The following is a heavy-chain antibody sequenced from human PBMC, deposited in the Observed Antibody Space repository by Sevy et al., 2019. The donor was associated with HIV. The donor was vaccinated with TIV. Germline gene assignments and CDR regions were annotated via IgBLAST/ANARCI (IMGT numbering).Heavy chain of an antibody. CDR3: ARELHPRKWFGELYGLRPDLWWFDP. V-gene: IGHV3-48*02. J-gene: IGHJ5*02. CDR1: GFTFSSYS. Sequence: GGSLRLSCAASGFTFSSYSMNWVRQAPGKGLEWVSYISSSSSTIYYADSVKGRFTISRDNAKNSLYLQMNSLRDEDTAVYYCARELHPRKWFGELYGLRPDLWWFDPWGQGTLVTVSS. CDR2: ISSSSSTI. D-gene: IGHD3-10*01.